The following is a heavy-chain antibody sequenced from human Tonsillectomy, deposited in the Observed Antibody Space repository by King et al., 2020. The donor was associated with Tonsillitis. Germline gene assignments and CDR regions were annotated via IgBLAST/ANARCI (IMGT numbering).Heavy chain of an antibody. CDR3: ARENPSIYGDYSNGMDV. D-gene: IGHD4-17*01. CDR2: ISSGSSYI. CDR1: GFTFSSYS. V-gene: IGHV3-21*01. Sequence: DVQLVESGGGLVKPGGSLRLSCAASGFTFSSYSMSWVRQAPGKGLEWVSCISSGSSYIYHADSVKGRFTISRDNAKNSLYLQMNSLRAEDTAVYYCARENPSIYGDYSNGMDVWGQGTTVTVSS. J-gene: IGHJ6*02.